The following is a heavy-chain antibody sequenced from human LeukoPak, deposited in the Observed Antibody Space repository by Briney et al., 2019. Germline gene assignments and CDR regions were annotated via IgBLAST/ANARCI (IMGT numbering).Heavy chain of an antibody. Sequence: AGGSLRLSCAASGFTFSSYGMHWVRQAPGKGLEWVALISYDGTYKYYADSVKGRFTISRDNSKNTLYLQMNSLRAEDTAVYHCAKDSRERLEYWFDPWGQGTLVTVPS. CDR3: AKDSRERLEYWFDP. CDR1: GFTFSSYG. D-gene: IGHD6-25*01. V-gene: IGHV3-30*18. J-gene: IGHJ5*02. CDR2: ISYDGTYK.